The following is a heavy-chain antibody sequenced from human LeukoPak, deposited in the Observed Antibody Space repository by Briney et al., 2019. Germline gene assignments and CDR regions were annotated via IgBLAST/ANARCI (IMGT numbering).Heavy chain of an antibody. D-gene: IGHD3-16*01. J-gene: IGHJ6*03. CDR2: IIPIFGTA. Sequence: PSVKVSFKASGGPFSTYAINWVRPAPGQGLEWMGGIIPIFGTADYAQKFQGRATITTDESTSTAYMQLSSLRSEDTAVYYCARGPLRGYYYYYMDVWGIGTPVTVSS. CDR1: GGPFSTYA. CDR3: ARGPLRGYYYYYMDV. V-gene: IGHV1-69*05.